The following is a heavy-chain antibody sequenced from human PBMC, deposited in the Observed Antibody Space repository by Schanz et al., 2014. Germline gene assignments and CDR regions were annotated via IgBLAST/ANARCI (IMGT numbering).Heavy chain of an antibody. J-gene: IGHJ5*02. CDR2: ISGSGGST. V-gene: IGHV3-23*04. CDR1: GFIFNDYY. Sequence: EVQLVESGGGLVQPGGSLRLSCAASGFIFNDYYMNWIRQAPGKGLAWVSAISGSGGSTYYADSVKGRFTISRDNSNHTLYLQMNSLRADDTAVYYCAKELYSGSHYGWFDPWGQGTLVTVSS. D-gene: IGHD1-26*01. CDR3: AKELYSGSHYGWFDP.